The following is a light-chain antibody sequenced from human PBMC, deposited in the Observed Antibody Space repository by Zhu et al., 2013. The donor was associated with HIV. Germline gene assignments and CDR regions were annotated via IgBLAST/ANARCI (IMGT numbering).Light chain of an antibody. CDR3: QVWDSNSDHVV. Sequence: SYELTQPPSLSVAPGKTARITCGGNKIGSKGVHWYQQKPGQAPVLVMYDGSDRPSGIPERFSGSNSGNTATLTISRVEAGDEADYYCQVWDSNSDHVVFGGGTKLTVL. V-gene: IGLV3-21*04. CDR2: DGS. CDR1: KIGSKG. J-gene: IGLJ2*01.